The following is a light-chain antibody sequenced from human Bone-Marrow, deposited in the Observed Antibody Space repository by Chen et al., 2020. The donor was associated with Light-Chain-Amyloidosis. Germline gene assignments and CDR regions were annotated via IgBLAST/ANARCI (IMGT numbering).Light chain of an antibody. J-gene: IGKJ1*01. CDR3: QQYGTFGT. CDR1: QSVSSAY. CDR2: GTS. Sequence: EIVLTQSPGTLSLSPGERATLSCRASQSVSSAYLAWYQHKPGQAPSLLIYGTSGRAAGITDRFSGSGSGTDFTLTISRLEPEDFAVYYCQQYGTFGTFGRGTKVEIK. V-gene: IGKV3-20*01.